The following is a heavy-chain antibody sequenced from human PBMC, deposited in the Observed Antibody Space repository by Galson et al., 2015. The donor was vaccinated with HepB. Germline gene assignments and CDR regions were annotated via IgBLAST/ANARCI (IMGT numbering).Heavy chain of an antibody. CDR3: ARGPYYYDSSGYLLSYFDY. CDR1: GGSISSYY. J-gene: IGHJ4*02. Sequence: ETLSLTCTVSGGSISSYYWSWIRQPPGKGLEWIGYIYYSGSTNYNPSLKSRVTISVDTSKNQFSLKLSSVTAADTAVYYCARGPYYYDSSGYLLSYFDYWGQGTLVTVSS. CDR2: IYYSGST. V-gene: IGHV4-59*01. D-gene: IGHD3-22*01.